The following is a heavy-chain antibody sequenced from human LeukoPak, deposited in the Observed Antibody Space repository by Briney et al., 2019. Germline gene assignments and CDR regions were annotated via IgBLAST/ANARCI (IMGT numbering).Heavy chain of an antibody. Sequence: PGGSLRLSCAASGFTFSGSAMHWVRQASGKGLEWVGRIRSKANSYATAYAASVKGRFTISRDDSKNTAYLQMNSLKTEDTVVYYCLLSNLHYYYYYMDVWGKGTTVTVSS. J-gene: IGHJ6*03. V-gene: IGHV3-73*01. CDR3: LLSNLHYYYYYMDV. CDR2: IRSKANSYAT. CDR1: GFTFSGSA.